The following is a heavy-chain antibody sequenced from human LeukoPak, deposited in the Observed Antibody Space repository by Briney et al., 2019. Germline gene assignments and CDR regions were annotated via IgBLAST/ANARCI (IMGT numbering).Heavy chain of an antibody. CDR2: INHSGST. J-gene: IGHJ4*02. CDR3: ARVPYRGCSLPRHRSYFDY. CDR1: GGSFSGYY. D-gene: IGHD4/OR15-4a*01. Sequence: SETLSLTCAVYGGSFSGYYWSWIRQPPGKGLEWIGEINHSGSTNYNPSLKSRVTISVDTSKNQFSLKLSSLTAAYTAVYYCARVPYRGCSLPRHRSYFDYWGQGTLVTVSS. V-gene: IGHV4-34*01.